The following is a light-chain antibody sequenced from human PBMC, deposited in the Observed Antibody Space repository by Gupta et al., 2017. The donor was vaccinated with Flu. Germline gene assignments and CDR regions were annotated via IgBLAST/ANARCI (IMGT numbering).Light chain of an antibody. V-gene: IGKV2-30*01. CDR2: LGS. CDR3: KQGQHCPWA. J-gene: IGKJ1*01. Sequence: DVVMTQSPLSLPVALGQPASISCRSSQSRVYSDGNTVLHWFQQRPGQSPRRLIYLGSHRDYGVPDRFSGSGSGTDFTLKISRGEAEDVGVYSCKQGQHCPWAFGQGTKVEIK. CDR1: QSRVYSDGNTV.